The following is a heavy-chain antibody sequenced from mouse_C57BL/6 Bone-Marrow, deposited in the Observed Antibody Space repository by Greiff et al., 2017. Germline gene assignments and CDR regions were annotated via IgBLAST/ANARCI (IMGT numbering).Heavy chain of an antibody. CDR2: IHPNSGST. Sequence: VQLQQPGAELVKPGASVKLSCKASGYTFTSYWMHWVKQRPGQGLEWIGMIHPNSGSTNYNAKFKSKATLTVDKSSSTAYMQLSSLTSEDSAVYYYARRDYYGSSLFDYWGQGTTLTVSS. D-gene: IGHD1-1*01. CDR3: ARRDYYGSSLFDY. J-gene: IGHJ2*01. CDR1: GYTFTSYW. V-gene: IGHV1-64*01.